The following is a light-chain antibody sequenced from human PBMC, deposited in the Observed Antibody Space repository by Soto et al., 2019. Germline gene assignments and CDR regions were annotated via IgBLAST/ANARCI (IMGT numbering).Light chain of an antibody. Sequence: QSALTQPRSVSGSPGQSVTISCTGTSSDVGGYNYVSWYQQHPGTAPKLMIYDVSKRPSGVPDRFSGSKSGNTASLTISGRQAEDEADYYCCSYAGSYTFVYVFGTGTKLTVL. CDR2: DVS. CDR1: SSDVGGYNY. V-gene: IGLV2-11*01. J-gene: IGLJ1*01. CDR3: CSYAGSYTFVYV.